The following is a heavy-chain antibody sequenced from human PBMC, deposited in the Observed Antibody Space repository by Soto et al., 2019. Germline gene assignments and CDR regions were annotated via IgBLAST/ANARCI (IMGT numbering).Heavy chain of an antibody. CDR1: GFIFRDFY. J-gene: IGHJ6*02. CDR3: ARDRGGGSIFGGHYGMDV. CDR2: ISSSSSST. V-gene: IGHV3-11*06. D-gene: IGHD3-3*01. Sequence: QVQLLESGGGLVKPGGSLRLSCAASGFIFRDFYMSWIRQVPGKGLEWLSKISSSSSSTDYADSVKGRFTISRDNAKNSLYLQMSRLRAEDTAVYYCARDRGGGSIFGGHYGMDVWGQGTTVTVSS.